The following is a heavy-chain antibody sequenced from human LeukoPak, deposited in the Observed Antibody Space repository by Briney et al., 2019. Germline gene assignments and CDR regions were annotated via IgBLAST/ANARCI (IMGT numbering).Heavy chain of an antibody. CDR1: GCTFSSYA. J-gene: IGHJ6*02. CDR3: GRVTIFSPSHYYGMDV. D-gene: IGHD3-3*01. CDR2: IIPIFGIA. Sequence: ASVKVSCKASGCTFSSYAISWVRQAPGQGLEWMGRIIPIFGIANYAQKFQGRVTITADKSTSTAYMELSSLRSDDTAVYCCGRVTIFSPSHYYGMDVWGQGTAVTVSS. V-gene: IGHV1-69*04.